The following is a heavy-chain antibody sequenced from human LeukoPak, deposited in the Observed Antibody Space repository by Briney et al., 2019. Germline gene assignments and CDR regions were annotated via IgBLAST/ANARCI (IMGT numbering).Heavy chain of an antibody. CDR2: IWYDGSNK. J-gene: IGHJ6*02. Sequence: GGSLRLSCAASGFTFSSYGMHWVRQAPGKGLEWVAVIWYDGSNKYCADSVKGRFTISRDNSKNTLYLQMNSLRAEDTAVYYCARESRDCSGGSCYWYYYYYGMDVWGQGTTVTVSS. CDR1: GFTFSSYG. V-gene: IGHV3-33*01. CDR3: ARESRDCSGGSCYWYYYYYGMDV. D-gene: IGHD2-15*01.